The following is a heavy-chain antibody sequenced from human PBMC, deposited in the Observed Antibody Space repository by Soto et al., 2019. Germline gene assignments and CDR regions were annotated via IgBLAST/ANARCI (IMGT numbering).Heavy chain of an antibody. D-gene: IGHD3-22*01. V-gene: IGHV3-30*03. CDR1: GFTFGVYN. CDR2: ISYDGGNE. J-gene: IGHJ5*01. Sequence: QVRLEESGGGVVQPGRSLRLSCASSGFTFGVYNMQWVRQAPGKGLECVSVISYDGGNEYYADSVKGRFTISRDNSEKKVFLQMNSLRPEDPGVYYCATGNRGLTGLPAVITAPGSFDTWGQGAQVSVSS. CDR3: ATGNRGLTGLPAVITAPGSFDT.